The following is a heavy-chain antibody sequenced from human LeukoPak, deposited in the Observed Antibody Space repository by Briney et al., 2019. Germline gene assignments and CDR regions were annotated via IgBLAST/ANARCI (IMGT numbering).Heavy chain of an antibody. CDR3: ARSPRPVVVVVTATPGLYYFDY. V-gene: IGHV1-46*01. CDR1: GYTFTSYY. D-gene: IGHD2-21*02. CDR2: INPSGGST. J-gene: IGHJ4*02. Sequence: ASVKVSCKASGYTFTSYYMHWVRQAPGQGLEWMGIINPSGGSTSYAQKFQGRVTMTRDMSTSTVYMELSSLRSEDTAVYYCARSPRPVVVVVTATPGLYYFDYWGQGTLVTVSS.